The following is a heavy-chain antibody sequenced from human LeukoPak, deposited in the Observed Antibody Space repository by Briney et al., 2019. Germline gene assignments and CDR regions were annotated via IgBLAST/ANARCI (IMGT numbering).Heavy chain of an antibody. D-gene: IGHD6-13*01. CDR3: AHLSIVAAVDY. J-gene: IGHJ4*02. Sequence: GGSLRLTCAASGFTVSSNYMSWVGQAPGKGLEWVSVIYSGGSTYYADSVKARFTISRDNAKNSLYLQMNRLRAEDTAVYYCAHLSIVAAVDYWGQGTLVTVSS. CDR2: IYSGGST. V-gene: IGHV3-53*01. CDR1: GFTVSSNY.